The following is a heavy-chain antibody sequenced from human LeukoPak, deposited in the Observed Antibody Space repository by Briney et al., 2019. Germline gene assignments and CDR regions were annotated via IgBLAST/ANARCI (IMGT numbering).Heavy chain of an antibody. D-gene: IGHD3-22*01. V-gene: IGHV3-33*01. CDR3: ARDPYPYYYDSSGDSGFDY. J-gene: IGHJ4*02. CDR2: IWYDGSNK. CDR1: GFTFSSYG. Sequence: GGSLRLSCAASGFTFSSYGMHWVRQAPGKGLEWVAVIWYDGSNKYYADSVKGRFTISRDNSKNTLYLQMNSLRAEDTAVYYCARDPYPYYYDSSGDSGFDYWGQGTQVTVSS.